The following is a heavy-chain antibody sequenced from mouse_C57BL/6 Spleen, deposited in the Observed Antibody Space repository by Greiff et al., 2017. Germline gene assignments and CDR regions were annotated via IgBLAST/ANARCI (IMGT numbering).Heavy chain of an antibody. CDR3: ARKGEYDYDRFAY. V-gene: IGHV1-18*01. CDR2: INPNNGGT. Sequence: VQLKESGPELVKPGASVKIPCKASGYTFTDYNMDWVKQSHGKSLEWIGDINPNNGGTIYNQKFKGKATLTVDKSSSTAYMELRSLTSEDTAVYYCARKGEYDYDRFAYWGQGTLVTVSA. J-gene: IGHJ3*01. CDR1: GYTFTDYN. D-gene: IGHD2-4*01.